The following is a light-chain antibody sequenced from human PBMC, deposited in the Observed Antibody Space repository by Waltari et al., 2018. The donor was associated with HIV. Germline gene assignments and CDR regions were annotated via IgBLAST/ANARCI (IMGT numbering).Light chain of an antibody. J-gene: IGKJ2*03. CDR2: WAS. CDR3: QQYYSTQYS. CDR1: QSVLYSSNNKDY. V-gene: IGKV4-1*01. Sequence: DIVMTQYPDSLSVSLGERATIHCQSSQSVLYSSNNKDYLAWYQQKPGQPPKLLIYWASTRESGVPDRFRGSGSGTDFTLTISSLQAEDVAVYYCQQYYSTQYSFGQGTKLEIK.